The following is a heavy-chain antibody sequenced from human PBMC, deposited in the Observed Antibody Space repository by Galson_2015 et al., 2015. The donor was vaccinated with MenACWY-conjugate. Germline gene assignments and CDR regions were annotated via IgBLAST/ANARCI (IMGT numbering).Heavy chain of an antibody. Sequence: SLRLSCAASGFTVSSNFMNWLRQAPGKGPERVADIYWDGNTYYADSVRGRFTISRDNSKNTLYLQMNGLRVEDTAVYYCTREDNWAFHYWGRGTLVTVSS. D-gene: IGHD1-1*01. V-gene: IGHV3-53*01. CDR1: GFTVSSNF. CDR2: IYWDGNT. J-gene: IGHJ4*02. CDR3: TREDNWAFHY.